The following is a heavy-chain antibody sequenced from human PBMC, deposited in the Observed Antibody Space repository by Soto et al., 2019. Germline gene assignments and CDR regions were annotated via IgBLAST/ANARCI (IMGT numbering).Heavy chain of an antibody. D-gene: IGHD1-26*01. J-gene: IGHJ3*02. CDR1: GFIFDDYT. Sequence: EVQLVESGGVVVQPGGSLRLSCAATGFIFDDYTMHWVRQGPGRGLEWVSLISGDGGITYYGDSVRGRFTTSRDNKKNSLYMQMNSLRSEDNALYYCARDMITMSELHSENAFDIWGQGTIVTVSS. V-gene: IGHV3-43*01. CDR3: ARDMITMSELHSENAFDI. CDR2: ISGDGGIT.